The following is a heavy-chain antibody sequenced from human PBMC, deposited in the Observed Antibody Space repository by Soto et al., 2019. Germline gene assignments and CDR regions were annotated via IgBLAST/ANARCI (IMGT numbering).Heavy chain of an antibody. CDR1: GFTFSSYS. CDR3: ARSLRTYYDFWSGYYDP. CDR2: ISSSSSYI. V-gene: IGHV3-21*01. J-gene: IGHJ5*02. Sequence: GGSLLSCAASGFTFSSYSMNWVRQAPGKGLEWVSSISSSSSYIYYADSVKGRFTISRDNAKNSLYLQMNSLRAEDTAVYYCARSLRTYYDFWSGYYDPWGQGTLVTVSS. D-gene: IGHD3-3*01.